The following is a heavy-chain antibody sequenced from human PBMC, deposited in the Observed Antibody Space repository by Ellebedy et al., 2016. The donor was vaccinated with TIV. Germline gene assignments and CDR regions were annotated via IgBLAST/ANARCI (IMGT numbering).Heavy chain of an antibody. CDR2: IIPIFGTA. V-gene: IGHV1-69*06. J-gene: IGHJ4*02. Sequence: SVKVSXKASRGTFSSYAISWVRQAPGQGLEWMGGIIPIFGTANYAQKFQGRVTITADKSTSTAYMELSSLRSEDTAVYYCARARGSYDYIWGSYRLYYFDYWGQGTLVTVSS. CDR1: RGTFSSYA. D-gene: IGHD3-16*02. CDR3: ARARGSYDYIWGSYRLYYFDY.